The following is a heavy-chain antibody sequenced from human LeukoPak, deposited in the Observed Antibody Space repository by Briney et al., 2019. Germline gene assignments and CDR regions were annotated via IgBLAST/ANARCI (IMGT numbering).Heavy chain of an antibody. CDR3: TKTRPLDSSSWSHGDY. Sequence: LTGGSLRLSCAASGFTFSSSAMSWVRQVPGKGLEWVSGISASGGSTSYADSVKGRFTISRDNSKNTLYLQMNSLRAEDTAVYYCTKTRPLDSSSWSHGDYWGQGTLVTVSS. CDR2: ISASGGST. V-gene: IGHV3-23*01. D-gene: IGHD6-13*01. CDR1: GFTFSSSA. J-gene: IGHJ4*02.